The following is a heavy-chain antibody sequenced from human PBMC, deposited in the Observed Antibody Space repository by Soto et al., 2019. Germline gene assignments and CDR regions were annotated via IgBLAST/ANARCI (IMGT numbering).Heavy chain of an antibody. J-gene: IGHJ5*02. V-gene: IGHV4-59*01. CDR2: IYYGGST. CDR1: GGSLSSYY. CDR3: ARYGSGSSVWFDP. D-gene: IGHD3-10*01. Sequence: PSDTLSLTCTVSGGSLSSYYWSWIRQPPGKGLEWIGYIYYGGSTIYNPSLKSRVTISVDTSKNQFSLKLSSVTAADTAVYYCARYGSGSSVWFDPWGQGTLVTVSS.